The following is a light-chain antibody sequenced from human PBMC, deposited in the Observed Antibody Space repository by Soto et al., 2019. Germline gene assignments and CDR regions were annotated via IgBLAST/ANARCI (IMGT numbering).Light chain of an antibody. J-gene: IGKJ4*01. CDR2: DAS. V-gene: IGKV3-11*01. Sequence: EIVLTQSPATLSLSPGDRATLSCRASQSVGSYLGWYQQRPGQAPRLLIYDASNRATGIPARFSGSGAGTDLTLTISSLEPEDFAGYYCQQRSDWPSTFGRGAKVEIK. CDR3: QQRSDWPST. CDR1: QSVGSY.